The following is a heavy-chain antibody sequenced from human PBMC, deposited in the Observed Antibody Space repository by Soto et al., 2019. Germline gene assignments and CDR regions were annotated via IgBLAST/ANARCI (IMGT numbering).Heavy chain of an antibody. CDR2: INPNSGGT. CDR1: GYTFTGYY. D-gene: IGHD3-9*01. CDR3: AIGLRYFPTTYGMDV. Sequence: AAVKVSCKASGYTFTGYYMHWVRQAPGQGLEWMGWINPNSGGTNYAQKFQGWVTMTRDTSISTAYMELSRLRSDDTAVYYCAIGLRYFPTTYGMDVWGQGTTVTGSS. V-gene: IGHV1-2*04. J-gene: IGHJ6*02.